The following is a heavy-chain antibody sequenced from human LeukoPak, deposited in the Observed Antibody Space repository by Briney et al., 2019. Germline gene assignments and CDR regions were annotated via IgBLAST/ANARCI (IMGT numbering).Heavy chain of an antibody. CDR3: ASYSGSFDY. V-gene: IGHV4-59*01. Sequence: SETLSLTCTVSGGSISSYYWSWIRQPPGKGLEWIGYIYYSGSTNYNPSLKSRVTISVDTSKNQFSLKLSSVTAADTAVYYCASYSGSFDYWGQGTLVSVSS. D-gene: IGHD2-21*01. CDR1: GGSISSYY. CDR2: IYYSGST. J-gene: IGHJ4*02.